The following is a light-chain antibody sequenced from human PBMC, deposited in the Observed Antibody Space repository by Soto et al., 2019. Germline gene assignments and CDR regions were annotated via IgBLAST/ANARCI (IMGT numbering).Light chain of an antibody. CDR2: GAS. CDR1: QNIYNY. CDR3: QQYVISVT. Sequence: TQSPSSLSASLGNRVTIICRTSQNIYNYLAWYQQKPGQAPRLLIYGASNRATGIPERFSGSASGTDFTLTIGRLEPQDSAMYYCQQYVISVTFGQGTRLEIK. V-gene: IGKV3-20*01. J-gene: IGKJ5*01.